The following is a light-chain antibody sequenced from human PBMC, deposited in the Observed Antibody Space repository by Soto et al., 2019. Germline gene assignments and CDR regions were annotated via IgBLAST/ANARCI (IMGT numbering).Light chain of an antibody. CDR1: QGISSY. Sequence: IQLTQSPSFLSASVGDRVTITCRASQGISSYLAWHQQKPGKAPELLIYDASSLESGVPSRFSGSGSGADFTLTISSLQPEDFATYYCQQFYDYPLTFGGGTKVEIK. J-gene: IGKJ4*01. V-gene: IGKV1D-13*01. CDR3: QQFYDYPLT. CDR2: DAS.